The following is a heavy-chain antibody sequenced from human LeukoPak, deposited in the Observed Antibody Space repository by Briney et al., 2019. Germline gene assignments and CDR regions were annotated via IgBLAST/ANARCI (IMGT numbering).Heavy chain of an antibody. CDR3: GKDLGSSARYLDRVDY. CDR2: IWYDGSEK. J-gene: IGHJ4*02. CDR1: GFAFSIHG. D-gene: IGHD2-2*01. Sequence: GGSLRLSCGASGFAFSIHGMHWVRQAPGKGLEWLTIIWYDGSEKYYADSVKGRFTVSRDNSKNTVYLQMNSLRAEDTAVYYCGKDLGSSARYLDRVDYWGQGTLVTVSS. V-gene: IGHV3-33*06.